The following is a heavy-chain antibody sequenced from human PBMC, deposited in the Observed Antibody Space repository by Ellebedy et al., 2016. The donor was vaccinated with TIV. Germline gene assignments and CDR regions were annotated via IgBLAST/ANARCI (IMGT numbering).Heavy chain of an antibody. V-gene: IGHV4-34*01. D-gene: IGHD2-15*01. Sequence: SETLSLXXAVYGGSFSGYYWSWIRQPPGKGLEWIGEINHSGSTNYNPSLKSRVTISVDTSKNQFSLKLSSVTAADTAVYYCARNGCSGGSCYSDYYYYGMDVWGQGTTVTVSS. J-gene: IGHJ6*02. CDR1: GGSFSGYY. CDR3: ARNGCSGGSCYSDYYYYGMDV. CDR2: INHSGST.